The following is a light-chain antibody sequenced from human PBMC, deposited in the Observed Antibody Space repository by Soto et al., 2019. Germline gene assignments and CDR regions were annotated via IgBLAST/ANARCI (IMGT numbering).Light chain of an antibody. CDR3: QQRRSSLT. Sequence: EIVMTQSPATLSLSPGERATLSCRASQSVSTCLAWHQQKSGQAPRLLIYDVSKRATGIPPRFSGSGAGTDFTLTISSLEPEDSATYYCQQRRSSLTFGGGTKVDIK. V-gene: IGKV3-11*01. CDR2: DVS. CDR1: QSVSTC. J-gene: IGKJ4*01.